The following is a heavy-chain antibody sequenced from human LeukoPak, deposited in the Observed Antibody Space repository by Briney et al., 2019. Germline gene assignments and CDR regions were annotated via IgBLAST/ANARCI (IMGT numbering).Heavy chain of an antibody. D-gene: IGHD3-22*01. Sequence: SETLSLTCAVYGGSFSGYYWSWIRQPPGRGLEWIGEINHSGSTNYNPSLKSRVTISVDTSKKQFSLKLSSVTAADTAVYYCVTYYFDSSGPKKNYWGQGTLVTVSS. J-gene: IGHJ4*02. V-gene: IGHV4-34*01. CDR3: VTYYFDSSGPKKNY. CDR2: INHSGST. CDR1: GGSFSGYY.